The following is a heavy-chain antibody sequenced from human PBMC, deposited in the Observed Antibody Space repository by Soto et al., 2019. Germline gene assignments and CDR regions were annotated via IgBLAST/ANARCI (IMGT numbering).Heavy chain of an antibody. CDR2: IYYSGST. CDR3: ARHRGPYSSSWYRARWFDP. D-gene: IGHD6-13*01. CDR1: GGSISSSSYY. V-gene: IGHV4-39*01. Sequence: SETLSLTCTVSGGSISSSSYYWGWIRQPPGKGLEWIGSIYYSGSTYYNPTLKSRVTISVDTSKNQFSLKLSSVTAADTAVYYRARHRGPYSSSWYRARWFDPWGQGTLVTVSS. J-gene: IGHJ5*02.